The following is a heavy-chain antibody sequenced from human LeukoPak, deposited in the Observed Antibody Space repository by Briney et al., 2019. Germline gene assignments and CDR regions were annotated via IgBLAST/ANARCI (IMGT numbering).Heavy chain of an antibody. CDR3: AKERELVAAEANWFDP. J-gene: IGHJ5*02. CDR2: ISYDGSNK. D-gene: IGHD2-2*01. Sequence: GGSLRLSCAASGFTFSSYGMHWVRQAPGKGLEWVAVISYDGSNKYYADSVKGRFTISRDNSKNALYLQINSLRAEDTAVYYCAKERELVAAEANWFDPWGQGTLVTVSS. V-gene: IGHV3-30*18. CDR1: GFTFSSYG.